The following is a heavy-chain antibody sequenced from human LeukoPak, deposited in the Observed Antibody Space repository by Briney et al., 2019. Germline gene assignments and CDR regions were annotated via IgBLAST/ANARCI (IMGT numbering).Heavy chain of an antibody. J-gene: IGHJ4*02. Sequence: ASVKVSCKASGYTFTTYGISWARQAPGQGLEWMGWISVFNGNKRYAQKFQGRVTLTTDTSTSTAYMEVGSLRSDDTAVYYCARDHFDSLAGYYDYWGQGTLVSVSS. CDR1: GYTFTTYG. CDR3: ARDHFDSLAGYYDY. D-gene: IGHD3-9*01. V-gene: IGHV1-18*01. CDR2: ISVFNGNK.